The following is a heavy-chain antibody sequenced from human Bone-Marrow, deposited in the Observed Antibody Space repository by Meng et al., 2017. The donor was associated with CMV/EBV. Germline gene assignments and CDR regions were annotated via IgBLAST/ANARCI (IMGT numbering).Heavy chain of an antibody. CDR3: AKDPYSSGWYSYYYYGMDV. D-gene: IGHD6-19*01. Sequence: SVKVSCKASGGTFSSYAISWVRQAPGQGLEWMGGIIPILGIANYAQKFQGRVTITADKSTSTAYMELSSLRSEDTAVYYCAKDPYSSGWYSYYYYGMDVWGQGTTVTVSS. CDR1: GGTFSSYA. V-gene: IGHV1-69*10. CDR2: IIPILGIA. J-gene: IGHJ6*02.